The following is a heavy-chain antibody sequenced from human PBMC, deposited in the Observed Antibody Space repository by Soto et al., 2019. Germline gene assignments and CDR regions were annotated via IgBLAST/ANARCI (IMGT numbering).Heavy chain of an antibody. V-gene: IGHV1-69*02. CDR2: IIPILGIA. CDR1: GGTFSSYT. D-gene: IGHD6-19*01. J-gene: IGHJ3*02. Sequence: SVKVSCKASGGTFSSYTISWVRQAPGQGLEWMGRIIPILGIANYAQKFQGRVTITADKSTSTAYMELSSLRSEDTAVYYCARAEGYSSDWLDAFEIWGQGTMVTVAS. CDR3: ARAEGYSSDWLDAFEI.